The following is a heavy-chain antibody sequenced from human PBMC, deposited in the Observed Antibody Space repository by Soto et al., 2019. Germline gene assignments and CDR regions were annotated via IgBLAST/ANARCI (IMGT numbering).Heavy chain of an antibody. Sequence: QVQLVQSGPEVKKPGASVKVSCTPSGYTFTTYGVNLVRQAPGQGLEWMGWISADSGDTKYAQKFQGRVTMTTDTPTRTAYMELRSLRFDDSAVYYCARGGRYSSSSNLAYWGHGTLVT. J-gene: IGHJ4*01. CDR3: ARGGRYSSSSNLAY. CDR2: ISADSGDT. D-gene: IGHD6-6*01. V-gene: IGHV1-18*04. CDR1: GYTFTTYG.